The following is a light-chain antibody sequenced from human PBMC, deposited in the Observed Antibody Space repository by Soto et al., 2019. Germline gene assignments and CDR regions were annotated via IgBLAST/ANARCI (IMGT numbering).Light chain of an antibody. CDR3: QQYNNWLPYT. J-gene: IGKJ2*01. V-gene: IGKV3-15*01. CDR2: GAS. CDR1: QSVSSN. Sequence: EIVMTQSPATLSVSPGERATLSCRASQSVSSNLAWYQQKPGQAPRLLIYGASTRATGIPARFSGSRSGTEFTLTINSLQSEDFAVYYCQQYNNWLPYTFGQGTKLEIK.